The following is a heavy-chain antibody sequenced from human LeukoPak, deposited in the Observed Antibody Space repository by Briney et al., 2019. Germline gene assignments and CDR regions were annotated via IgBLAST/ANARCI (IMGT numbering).Heavy chain of an antibody. CDR3: TRAASSGPLFTYHMDV. CDR2: INHSGST. D-gene: IGHD3-22*01. J-gene: IGHJ6*03. Sequence: SETLSLTCAVYGGSFSGYYWSWIRQPPGKGLEWIGEINHSGSTNYNPSLKSRVTISVDTSKNQFSLKLTPVTAADTAVYYCTRAASSGPLFTYHMDVWGKGTTVTVFS. V-gene: IGHV4-34*01. CDR1: GGSFSGYY.